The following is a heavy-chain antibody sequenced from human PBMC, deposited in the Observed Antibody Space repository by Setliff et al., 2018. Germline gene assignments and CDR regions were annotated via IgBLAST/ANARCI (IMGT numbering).Heavy chain of an antibody. CDR1: GGSISTDHYY. D-gene: IGHD1-26*01. CDR2: IDYTGST. J-gene: IGHJ4*02. CDR3: AAPGGGSYRF. Sequence: LSLTCTASGGSISTDHYYWGWIRQPPGKGLEWIGSIDYTGSTWHNPSLKSRVTISVDTSKNQFSLNLSSVTAADTAVYYCAAPGGGSYRFWGQGTLVTVSS. V-gene: IGHV4-39*01.